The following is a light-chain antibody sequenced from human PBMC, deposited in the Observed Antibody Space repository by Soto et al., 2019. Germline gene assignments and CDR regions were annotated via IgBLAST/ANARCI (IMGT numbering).Light chain of an antibody. Sequence: DIPMTQTPSTPSASVGDRVTITCGASQNINEYLAWYQQKPGKAPKLLIYMASSLESEVPSRFSGSGSGTEFTLTISSLQPDDSATYYCQHHDSYSPSWPFGQRTKADIK. V-gene: IGKV1-5*03. CDR3: QHHDSYSPSWP. CDR1: QNINEY. J-gene: IGKJ1*01. CDR2: MAS.